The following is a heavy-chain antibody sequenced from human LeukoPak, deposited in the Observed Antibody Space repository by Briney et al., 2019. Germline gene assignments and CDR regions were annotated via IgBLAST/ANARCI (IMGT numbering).Heavy chain of an antibody. V-gene: IGHV1-46*01. Sequence: ASVKVSCKASGYTFTSYYMHWVRQAPGQGLEWMGIINPSDGSTSYAQKFQGRVTMTRDTSTSTVYMELSSLRSEDTAVYYCARDEKTSMVRGVSDYWGQGTLVTVSS. CDR1: GYTFTSYY. J-gene: IGHJ4*02. CDR3: ARDEKTSMVRGVSDY. CDR2: INPSDGST. D-gene: IGHD3-10*01.